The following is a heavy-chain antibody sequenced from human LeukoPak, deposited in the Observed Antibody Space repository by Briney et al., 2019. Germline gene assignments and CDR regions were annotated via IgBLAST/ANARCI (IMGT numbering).Heavy chain of an antibody. Sequence: PSETLSLTCTVSGGSISSSSYYWGWIRQPPGKGLEWIGSIYYSGSTYYNPSLKSRVTISVDTSKNQFSLKLSSVTAADTAVYYCARDPTRKGGSFFPPEYYFDYWGQGTLVTVSS. CDR3: ARDPTRKGGSFFPPEYYFDY. CDR1: GGSISSSSYY. D-gene: IGHD1-26*01. CDR2: IYYSGST. V-gene: IGHV4-39*07. J-gene: IGHJ4*02.